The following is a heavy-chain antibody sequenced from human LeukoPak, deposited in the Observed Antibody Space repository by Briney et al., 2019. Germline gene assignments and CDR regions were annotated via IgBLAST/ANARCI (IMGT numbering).Heavy chain of an antibody. CDR3: ARDGSGSSGWYNFAY. V-gene: IGHV4-59*01. J-gene: IGHJ4*02. CDR1: APSLSSYY. CDR2: IYSSVRP. Sequence: SETLSPTCTLAAPSLSSYYWSWNRPLHGDLLEWNGYIYSSVRPTYNPSLRTRATISEDTPQTQFSLKLSSVTAADTPVNNCARDGSGSSGWYNFAYWGQGTLVTVSS. D-gene: IGHD6-19*01.